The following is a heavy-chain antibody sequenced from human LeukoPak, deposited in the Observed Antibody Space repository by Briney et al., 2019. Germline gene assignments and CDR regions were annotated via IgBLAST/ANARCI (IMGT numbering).Heavy chain of an antibody. Sequence: ASVKVSCKASGGTFGNYGFNWVRQAPGQGLEWMGRIIPSFGIANHAQKFQGNVTISADPTTTTVYMDLHSLRSEDTAIYYCTNIDYWGQGTLVTVSS. J-gene: IGHJ4*02. CDR1: GGTFGNYG. CDR2: IIPSFGIA. CDR3: TNIDY. V-gene: IGHV1-69*04.